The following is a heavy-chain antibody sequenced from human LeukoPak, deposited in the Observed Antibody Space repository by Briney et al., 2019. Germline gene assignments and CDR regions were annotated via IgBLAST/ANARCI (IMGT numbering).Heavy chain of an antibody. CDR3: ARHSGSRTKYYYFDY. D-gene: IGHD6-19*01. Sequence: GSLRLSCAASGFTVSSYSMNWIRQAPGKGLEWIGYIYYSGSTNYNPSLKTRVTISVDTSKNQFSLKLSSVTAADTAVYYCARHSGSRTKYYYFDYWGQGTLVTVSS. J-gene: IGHJ4*02. CDR1: GFTVSSYS. V-gene: IGHV4-59*02. CDR2: IYYSGST.